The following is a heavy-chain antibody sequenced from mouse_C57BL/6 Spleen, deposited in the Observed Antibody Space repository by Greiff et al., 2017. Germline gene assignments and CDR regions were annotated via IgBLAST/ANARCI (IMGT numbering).Heavy chain of an antibody. CDR3: ARLYYGSSYYAMDY. D-gene: IGHD1-1*01. CDR2: INPNNGGT. V-gene: IGHV1-26*01. Sequence: VQLQQSGPELVKPGASVKISCKASGYTFTDYYMNWVKQSHGKSLEWIGDINPNNGGTSYNQKFKGKATLTVDKSSSTAYMELRSLTSEDSAVYYCARLYYGSSYYAMDYWGQGTSVTVSS. CDR1: GYTFTDYY. J-gene: IGHJ4*01.